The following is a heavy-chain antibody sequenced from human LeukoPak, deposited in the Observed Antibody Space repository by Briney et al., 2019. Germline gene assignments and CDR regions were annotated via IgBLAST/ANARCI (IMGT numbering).Heavy chain of an antibody. CDR1: GGTFSSYA. Sequence: GSSVKVSCKASGGTFSSYAISWVRQAPGQGLEWMGGIIPIFGTANYAQKFQGRVTITADKSTSTAYMELSSLRSEDTAVYYCAREGLVVITTDAFDIWGQGTMVTVSS. D-gene: IGHD3-22*01. V-gene: IGHV1-69*06. CDR3: AREGLVVITTDAFDI. J-gene: IGHJ3*02. CDR2: IIPIFGTA.